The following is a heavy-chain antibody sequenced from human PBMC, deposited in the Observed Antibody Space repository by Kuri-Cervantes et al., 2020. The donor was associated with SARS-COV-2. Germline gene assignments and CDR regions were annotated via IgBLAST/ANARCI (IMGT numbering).Heavy chain of an antibody. CDR3: AKGVQLWSCWDY. CDR2: ISGSGGST. V-gene: IGHV3-23*01. CDR1: GFTFSSYA. D-gene: IGHD5-18*01. J-gene: IGHJ4*02. Sequence: GESLKISCAASGFTFSSYAMSWVRQAPGKGLEWVSAISGSGGSTHYADSVKGRFTISRDNSKNTLYLQMNSLRAEDTAVYYCAKGVQLWSCWDYWGQGTLVTVSS.